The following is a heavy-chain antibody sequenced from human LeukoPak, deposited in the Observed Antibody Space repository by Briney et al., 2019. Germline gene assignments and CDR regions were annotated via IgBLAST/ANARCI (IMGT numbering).Heavy chain of an antibody. Sequence: SETLSLTCTVSGASFTSYSWSWIRQPPGQGLEWIGYIYYSGSTNYNPSLKSRVTISVDTSETQFSLKLSSVTAADTAVYYCARGVVTADHFDYWGQGTLVTVSS. CDR3: ARGVVTADHFDY. D-gene: IGHD2-21*02. CDR1: GASFTSYS. J-gene: IGHJ4*02. CDR2: IYYSGST. V-gene: IGHV4-59*01.